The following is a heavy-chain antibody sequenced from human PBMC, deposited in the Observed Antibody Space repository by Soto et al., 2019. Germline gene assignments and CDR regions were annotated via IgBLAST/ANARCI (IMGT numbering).Heavy chain of an antibody. CDR3: AKDLARREVQTYLEY. CDR2: ISWDGVTT. Sequence: EVQLVESGGVVVQPGGSLRLSCAASGFTFYEYSMHWVRQAPGKGLEWVSLISWDGVTTYYADSVKGRFTISRDNSKSSLYLQINSLRIEDTALYYCAKDLARREVQTYLEYWGQGTQVTVSS. V-gene: IGHV3-43*01. D-gene: IGHD1-26*01. CDR1: GFTFYEYS. J-gene: IGHJ4*02.